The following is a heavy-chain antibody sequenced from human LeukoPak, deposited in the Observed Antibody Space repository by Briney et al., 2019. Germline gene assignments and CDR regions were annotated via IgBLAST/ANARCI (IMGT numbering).Heavy chain of an antibody. CDR1: GGSFSGYY. V-gene: IGHV4-34*01. CDR3: ARPNFPAYCGGDCYSGWQATLDAFDI. J-gene: IGHJ3*02. CDR2: INHSGST. Sequence: KPSETLSLTCAVYGGSFSGYYWSWIRQPPGKGLEWIGEINHSGSTNYNPSLKSRVTISVDTSKNQFSLKLSSVTAADTAVYYCARPNFPAYCGGDCYSGWQATLDAFDIWGQGTMVTVSS. D-gene: IGHD2-21*02.